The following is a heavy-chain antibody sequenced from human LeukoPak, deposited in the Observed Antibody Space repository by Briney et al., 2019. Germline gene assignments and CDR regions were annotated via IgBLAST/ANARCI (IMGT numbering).Heavy chain of an antibody. J-gene: IGHJ5*02. CDR3: ARRGGGRWFDP. CDR2: IYNTGNT. CDR1: GGSISSGDYF. Sequence: SETLSLTCAVSGGSISSGDYFWSWIRQHPERGLEWIGYIYNTGNTYCNPSLKSRVTLSVDTSKNQFSLKLTSVTAADTAVYYCARRGGGRWFDPWGQGTLVTVSS. V-gene: IGHV4-31*11. D-gene: IGHD3-16*01.